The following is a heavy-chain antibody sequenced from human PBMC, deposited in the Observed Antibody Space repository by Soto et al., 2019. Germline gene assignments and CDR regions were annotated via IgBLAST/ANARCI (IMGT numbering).Heavy chain of an antibody. CDR3: AKDRPHLKQQIVDVY. V-gene: IGHV1-18*04. J-gene: IGHJ4*02. Sequence: QIQLVQSGGEVKKPGASVKVSCRASGYTFTEHGISWVRQAPGQGLEWVGWSSAFTDYTDYAQKFRGRVTLTTHKSTSTDYLEIRSLPPDDTAVYYSAKDRPHLKQQIVDVYWAQGTLVTVSS. CDR2: SSAFTDYT. D-gene: IGHD6-13*01. CDR1: GYTFTEHG.